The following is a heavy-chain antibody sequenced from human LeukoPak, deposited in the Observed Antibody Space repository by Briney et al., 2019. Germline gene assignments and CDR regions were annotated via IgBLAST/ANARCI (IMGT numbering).Heavy chain of an antibody. V-gene: IGHV3-23*01. CDR1: GFTFSSYA. CDR3: AKDGITGTTGNFDY. Sequence: GGSLRLSCAASGFTFSSYAMSWVRQAPGRGLEWVSAISGSGGSTYYADSVEGRFTISRDNSKNTLYLQMNSLRAEDTAVYYCAKDGITGTTGNFDYWGQGTLVTVSS. D-gene: IGHD1-7*01. CDR2: ISGSGGST. J-gene: IGHJ4*02.